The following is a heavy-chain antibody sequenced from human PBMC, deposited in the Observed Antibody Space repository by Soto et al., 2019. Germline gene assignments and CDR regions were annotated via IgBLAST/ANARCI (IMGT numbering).Heavy chain of an antibody. D-gene: IGHD2-2*01. J-gene: IGHJ6*03. CDR1: GGSISSGGYY. Sequence: SETLSLTCTVSGGSISSGGYYWSWIRQHPGKGLEWIGYIYYSGSTYYNPSLKSRVTISVDTSKNQFSLKLSSVTAADTAVYYCARDPGPSSTSYPPTDMDVWGKGTTVTVSS. V-gene: IGHV4-31*03. CDR2: IYYSGST. CDR3: ARDPGPSSTSYPPTDMDV.